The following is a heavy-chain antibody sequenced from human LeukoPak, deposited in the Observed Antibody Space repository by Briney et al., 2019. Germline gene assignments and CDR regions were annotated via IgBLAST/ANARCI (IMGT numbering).Heavy chain of an antibody. V-gene: IGHV4-39*01. D-gene: IGHD3-10*01. Sequence: NPSETLSLTCTVSGGSISSSSYYWGWIRQPPGKGLEWIGSIYYSGSTYYNPSLKSRVTISVDTSKNQFSLKLSSVTAADTAVYYCARSDHYYGSGSYYTPFDYWGQGTLVTVSS. CDR2: IYYSGST. CDR3: ARSDHYYGSGSYYTPFDY. J-gene: IGHJ4*02. CDR1: GGSISSSSYY.